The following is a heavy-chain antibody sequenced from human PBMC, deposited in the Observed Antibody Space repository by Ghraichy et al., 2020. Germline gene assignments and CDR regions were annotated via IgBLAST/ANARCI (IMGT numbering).Heavy chain of an antibody. Sequence: SETLSLTCTVSGGSSSSSTYYWGWIRQPPGKGLEWIASMYYGGSTYYNPSLMSRVTISVDTSKNQFSLKLRSVTATDTAVYYCARHVPDHYDSSGNYAFDTWGQGTLVTVSS. V-gene: IGHV4-39*01. CDR2: MYYGGST. D-gene: IGHD3-22*01. CDR3: ARHVPDHYDSSGNYAFDT. CDR1: GGSSSSSTYY. J-gene: IGHJ4*02.